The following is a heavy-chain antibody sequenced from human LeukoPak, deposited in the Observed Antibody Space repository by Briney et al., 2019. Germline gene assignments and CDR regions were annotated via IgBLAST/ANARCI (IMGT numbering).Heavy chain of an antibody. CDR3: AKYGGTMFRGRVDF. J-gene: IGHJ4*02. V-gene: IGHV3-23*01. D-gene: IGHD3-10*01. CDR1: GFTFSSYS. CDR2: ISGSGGST. Sequence: GGSLRLSCAASGFTFSSYSMAWVRQAPGKGLEWVSSISGSGGSTDYADSAKGRFTISRDNSKNTLYLQMNSLRAEDTAIYFCAKYGGTMFRGRVDFWGRGTLVTVSS.